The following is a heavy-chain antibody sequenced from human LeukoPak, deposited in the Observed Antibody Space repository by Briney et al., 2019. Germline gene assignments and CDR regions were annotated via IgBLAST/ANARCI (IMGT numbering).Heavy chain of an antibody. J-gene: IGHJ4*02. V-gene: IGHV3-21*04. CDR3: ARLMAPIGKRSTPFDY. CDR1: GFTFSSYS. CDR2: ISSSSSYI. D-gene: IGHD1-1*01. Sequence: KPGGSLRLSCAASGFTFSSYSMNWVRQAPGKGLEWVSSISSSSSYIYYADSVKGRFTISRDNAKNSLYLQMNSLRAEDTAVYYCARLMAPIGKRSTPFDYWGQGTLVTVSS.